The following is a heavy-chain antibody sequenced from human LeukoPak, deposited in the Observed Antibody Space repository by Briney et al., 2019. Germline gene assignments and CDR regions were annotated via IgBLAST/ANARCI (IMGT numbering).Heavy chain of an antibody. CDR3: ARGELWIDY. D-gene: IGHD2-21*01. CDR1: GFTFGDYS. V-gene: IGHV3-21*01. J-gene: IGHJ4*02. CDR2: ISSGSRSI. Sequence: GGSLRLSCAASGFTFGDYSMNWVRQAPGKGLEWVSFISSGSRSILYADSVKGRFTISRDNAKNSMYLQMNTLRAEDTAVYYCARGELWIDYWGQGTLATVFS.